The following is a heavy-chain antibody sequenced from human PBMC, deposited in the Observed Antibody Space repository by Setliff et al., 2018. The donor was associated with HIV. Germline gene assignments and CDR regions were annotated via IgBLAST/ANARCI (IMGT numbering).Heavy chain of an antibody. CDR2: MYYSGST. Sequence: SETLSLTCTVSGGSISSSSYYWGWVRQPPGQGLEWIGSMYYSGSTYYTPSLKSRITISLDTSKNQFSLRMRSVTAADTAVDYCARVFVDTAVLRVLEYYFDSWGRGTLVTVSS. CDR3: ARVFVDTAVLRVLEYYFDS. CDR1: GGSISSSSYY. J-gene: IGHJ4*02. D-gene: IGHD5-18*01. V-gene: IGHV4-39*07.